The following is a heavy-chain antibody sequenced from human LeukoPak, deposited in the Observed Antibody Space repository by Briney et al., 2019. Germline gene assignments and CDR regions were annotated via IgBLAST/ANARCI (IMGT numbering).Heavy chain of an antibody. CDR3: ARERAAPGSYYYYGMDV. J-gene: IGHJ6*02. CDR1: AGSISTYY. D-gene: IGHD3-10*01. CDR2: IHYSGTT. V-gene: IGHV4-59*01. Sequence: PSETLSLTCTLSAGSISTYYWNWIRQTPGKGLEWIGYIHYSGTTNYNPSLKSRVTILVVTSENQFSLRLSSVSAADTAVYYCARERAAPGSYYYYGMDVWGQGTTVTVSS.